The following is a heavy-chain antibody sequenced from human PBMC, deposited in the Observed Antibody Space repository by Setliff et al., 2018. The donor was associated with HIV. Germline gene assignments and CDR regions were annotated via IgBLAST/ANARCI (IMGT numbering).Heavy chain of an antibody. D-gene: IGHD1-26*01. J-gene: IGHJ4*02. CDR2: INPSGGST. Sequence: ASVKVSCKASGYTFTRYFMHCVRQAPGQGLEWLGMINPSGGSTWYAQKFQGRVTMTGDTSTNTLYMELNSLRSEDTAVYYCARGWEGGMDYWGQGTLVTVSS. CDR3: ARGWEGGMDY. V-gene: IGHV1-46*01. CDR1: GYTFTRYF.